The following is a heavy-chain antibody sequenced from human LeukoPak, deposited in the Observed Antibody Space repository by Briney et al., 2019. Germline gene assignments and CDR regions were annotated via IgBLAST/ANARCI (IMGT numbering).Heavy chain of an antibody. CDR3: ARGLPDTYSSGWFYYYYYMDV. CDR2: TYYSGST. V-gene: IGHV4-59*01. J-gene: IGHJ6*03. CDR1: GGSISSYY. Sequence: SETLSLTCTVSGGSISSYYWSWIRQPPGKGLEWIGYTYYSGSTNYNPSLKSRVTISVDTSKNQLSLKLSSVTAADTAVYYCARGLPDTYSSGWFYYYYYMDVWGKGTTVTISS. D-gene: IGHD6-19*01.